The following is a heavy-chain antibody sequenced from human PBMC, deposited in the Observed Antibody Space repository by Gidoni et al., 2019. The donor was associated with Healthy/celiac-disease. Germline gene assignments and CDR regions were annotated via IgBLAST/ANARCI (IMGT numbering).Heavy chain of an antibody. D-gene: IGHD6-19*01. V-gene: IGHV3-30*18. CDR1: GFTFTCYG. Sequence: VQLVESGGGVVQPGRSLRLSCSASGFTFTCYGRHWVRQAPGKGLAWVAVISYDGRNKYYADSVKGRFTISRDNSKNTLYLQMNSLRAEDTAVYYCAKRRIERGIAVAGVDYWGQGTLVTVSS. J-gene: IGHJ4*02. CDR2: ISYDGRNK. CDR3: AKRRIERGIAVAGVDY.